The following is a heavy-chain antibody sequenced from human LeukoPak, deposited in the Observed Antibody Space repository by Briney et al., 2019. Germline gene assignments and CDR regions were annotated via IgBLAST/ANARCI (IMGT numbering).Heavy chain of an antibody. D-gene: IGHD2-15*01. V-gene: IGHV3-74*01. CDR1: GFTFSDYW. Sequence: GGSLRLSCAASGFTFSDYWMHWVRQAPGKGLEWVSRIIGDGSTTIYADSVKGRSTISRDNAENTMYLQMNSLRAEDTAVYYCTRRVSATRWFDPWGQGTLVTVSS. J-gene: IGHJ5*02. CDR2: IIGDGSTT. CDR3: TRRVSATRWFDP.